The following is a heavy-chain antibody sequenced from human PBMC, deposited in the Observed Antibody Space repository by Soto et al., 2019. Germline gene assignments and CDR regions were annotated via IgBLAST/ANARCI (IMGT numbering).Heavy chain of an antibody. J-gene: IGHJ4*02. Sequence: QITLKESGPPLVKPTQTLTLTCTFSGFSLTTRPVGVGWIRQPPGQALEWLALIYWDDDKRYNPSLKTRVTITKDTSKNPVVLTMTNMDPVDTATYYCAHRQLYNGAWNEGTFDYWGQGALVTVSS. CDR1: GFSLTTRPVG. V-gene: IGHV2-5*02. CDR2: IYWDDDK. D-gene: IGHD1-1*01. CDR3: AHRQLYNGAWNEGTFDY.